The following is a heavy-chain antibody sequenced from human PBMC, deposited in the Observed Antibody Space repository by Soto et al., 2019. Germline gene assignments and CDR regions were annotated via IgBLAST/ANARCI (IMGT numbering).Heavy chain of an antibody. D-gene: IGHD3-16*01. J-gene: IGHJ4*02. CDR3: VRLDGGSYFNY. Sequence: PGGSLRLSCAASGFTFSTYWMNWVRQAPGKGLEWVANIKQDGSEEYYVDSVKGRFTISRDNAKNSLYLQMNSLRAEDTAVYYCVRLDGGSYFNYWGQGTLVTVSS. CDR1: GFTFSTYW. V-gene: IGHV3-7*01. CDR2: IKQDGSEE.